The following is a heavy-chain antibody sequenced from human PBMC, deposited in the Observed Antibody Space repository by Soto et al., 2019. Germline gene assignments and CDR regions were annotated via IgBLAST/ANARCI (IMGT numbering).Heavy chain of an antibody. V-gene: IGHV4-59*08. Sequence: SENLSLTCTVSGGSISSYYWSWIRQPPGKGLEWIGYIYYSGSTNYNPSLKSRVTISVDTSKNQFSLKLSSVTAADTAVYYCARRYGSSIDYWGQGTMVTVSS. CDR3: ARRYGSSIDY. J-gene: IGHJ4*02. CDR2: IYYSGST. D-gene: IGHD4-17*01. CDR1: GGSISSYY.